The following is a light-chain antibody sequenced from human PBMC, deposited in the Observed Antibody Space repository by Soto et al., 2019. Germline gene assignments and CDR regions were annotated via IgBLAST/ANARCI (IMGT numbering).Light chain of an antibody. V-gene: IGKV3-11*01. CDR2: DAS. CDR3: QQRLNWPPG. CDR1: QSVTNY. J-gene: IGKJ1*01. Sequence: EIFLTQSPDTLSLSPGERATRTCRASQSVTNYIAWYQQRPGQAPRLLIYDASNRATGVPARFSGSRSGTDFTLTISDLDPADFGLYYCQQRLNWPPGFGQGTKVEIK.